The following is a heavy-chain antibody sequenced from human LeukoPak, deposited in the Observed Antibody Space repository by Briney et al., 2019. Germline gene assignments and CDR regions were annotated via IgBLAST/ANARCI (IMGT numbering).Heavy chain of an antibody. Sequence: PGGSLRLSCAASGFTSSDYYMSWIRQAPGKGLEWVSYISSSGSTIYYADSVKGRFTISRDNAKNSLYLQMNSLRAEDTAVYYCARAYSNYLYYYGMDVWGQGTTVTVSS. CDR1: GFTSSDYY. J-gene: IGHJ6*02. CDR3: ARAYSNYLYYYGMDV. D-gene: IGHD4-11*01. V-gene: IGHV3-11*01. CDR2: ISSSGSTI.